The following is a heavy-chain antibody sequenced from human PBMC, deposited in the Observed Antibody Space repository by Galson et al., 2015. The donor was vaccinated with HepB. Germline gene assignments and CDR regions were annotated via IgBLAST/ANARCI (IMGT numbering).Heavy chain of an antibody. V-gene: IGHV3-33*01. CDR1: GFTFSSYG. J-gene: IGHJ6*03. D-gene: IGHD6-6*01. CDR2: IWYDGSNK. CDR3: ARDVGSSIPYYYMDV. Sequence: SLRLSCAASGFTFSSYGMHWVRQAPGKGLEWVAVIWYDGSNKYYADSVKGRFTISRDNSKNTLYLQMNSLRAEDTAVYYCARDVGSSIPYYYMDVWGKGTTVTVPS.